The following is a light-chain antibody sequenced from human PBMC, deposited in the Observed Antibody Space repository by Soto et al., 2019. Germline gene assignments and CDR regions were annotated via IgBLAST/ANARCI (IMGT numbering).Light chain of an antibody. CDR3: CSYASSNTWI. CDR1: SSDVGGYDL. J-gene: IGLJ2*01. V-gene: IGLV2-23*02. Sequence: QSALTQPASVSGSPGQSIAFSCTGTSSDVGGYDLVSWYQQQPGKAPKLIIFQVTQRPSGVSTRFSGSMSGNTASLTVSGLQAEDDADYYCCSYASSNTWIFGGGTKVTVL. CDR2: QVT.